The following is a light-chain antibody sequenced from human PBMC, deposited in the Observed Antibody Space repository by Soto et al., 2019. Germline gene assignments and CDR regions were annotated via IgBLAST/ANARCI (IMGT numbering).Light chain of an antibody. CDR3: QQYGISPT. J-gene: IGKJ1*01. V-gene: IGKV3-20*01. Sequence: EIVLTQSPGTLSLSPGERATLSCRSSHSVSSNYLAWYQQKPGQAPRLLIYDVSSRATGIPDRFSGSGFWTDFTLTISRLEPVDFAVYYCQQYGISPTFGQGTKVEI. CDR2: DVS. CDR1: HSVSSNY.